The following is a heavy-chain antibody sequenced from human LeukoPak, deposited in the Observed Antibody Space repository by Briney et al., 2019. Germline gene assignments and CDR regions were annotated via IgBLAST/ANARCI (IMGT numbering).Heavy chain of an antibody. J-gene: IGHJ4*02. CDR3: ARDYDSSGYFSDY. CDR1: GGSISSSYYY. D-gene: IGHD3-22*01. CDR2: IYYSGST. Sequence: SETLSLTCTVSGGSISSSYYYWGWIRQPPGKGLEWIGSIYYSGSTYYNPSLKSRVTISVDTSKNQFSLKLSSVTAADTAVYYCARDYDSSGYFSDYWGQGTLVTVSS. V-gene: IGHV4-39*01.